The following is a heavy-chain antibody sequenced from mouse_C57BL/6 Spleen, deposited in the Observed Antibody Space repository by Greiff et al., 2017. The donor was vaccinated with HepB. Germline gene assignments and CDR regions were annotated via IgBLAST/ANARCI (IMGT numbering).Heavy chain of an antibody. J-gene: IGHJ1*03. CDR2: IHPISGST. Sequence: QVQLQQPGAELVKPGASVKLSCKASGYTFTSYWMHWVKQRPGQGLEWIGMIHPISGSTNYNEKFKSKATLTVDTSSRTAYMQLSSLASEDSAVYYCARRRIITGSSYGYWYFDFWGTGTTVTVSS. D-gene: IGHD1-1*01. CDR1: GYTFTSYW. V-gene: IGHV1-64*01. CDR3: ARRRIITGSSYGYWYFDF.